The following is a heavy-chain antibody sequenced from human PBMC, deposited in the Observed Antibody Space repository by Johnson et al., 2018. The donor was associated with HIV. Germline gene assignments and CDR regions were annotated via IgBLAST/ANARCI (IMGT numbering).Heavy chain of an antibody. D-gene: IGHD3-16*02. Sequence: VQLVESGGGLVQPGGSLKLACAASGFTFSGSALHWVRQASGKGLEWIGHIRSKGVTYATAYAASVQGRFTISRDDAQNTAYLQMNSLRAGDTAVYYCARDRSKGGAFDIWGQGTMVTVSS. CDR1: GFTFSGSA. CDR2: IRSKGVTYAT. V-gene: IGHV3-73*01. J-gene: IGHJ3*02. CDR3: ARDRSKGGAFDI.